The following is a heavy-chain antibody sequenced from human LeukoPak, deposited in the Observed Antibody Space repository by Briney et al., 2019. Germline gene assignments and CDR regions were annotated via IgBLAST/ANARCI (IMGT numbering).Heavy chain of an antibody. Sequence: GESLRISCKGSGYSFTSYWISWVRQMPGKGRGWMGRIDPSDSYTNYSPSFHSHVTISAHKSISTASLQWSSLKASATAMYYCARGGAVERYCSSTSCYWVDAFDIWGQGTMVTVSS. J-gene: IGHJ3*02. V-gene: IGHV5-10-1*01. CDR1: GYSFTSYW. CDR3: ARGGAVERYCSSTSCYWVDAFDI. D-gene: IGHD2-2*01. CDR2: IDPSDSYT.